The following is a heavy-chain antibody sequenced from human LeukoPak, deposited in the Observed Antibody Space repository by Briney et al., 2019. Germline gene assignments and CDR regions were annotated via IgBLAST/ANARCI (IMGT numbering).Heavy chain of an antibody. V-gene: IGHV4-59*01. CDR3: ARWPDPADY. CDR2: IYYSGST. Sequence: SETLSLTCTVSGGSISSYYWSWIRQPPGKALEWIGYIYYSGSTNYNPSLKSRVTISVDTSKNQFSLKLTSVTAADTAVYYCARWPDPADYWSQGTLVTVSS. J-gene: IGHJ4*02. CDR1: GGSISSYY.